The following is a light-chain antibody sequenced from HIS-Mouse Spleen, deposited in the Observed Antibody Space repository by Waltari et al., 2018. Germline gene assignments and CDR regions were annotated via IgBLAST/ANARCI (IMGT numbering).Light chain of an antibody. V-gene: IGKV2D-29*01. J-gene: IGKJ3*01. CDR1: QSLRHSDGKTY. Sequence: DIVMTQTPLSLSVTLGQPASISCKSIQSLRHSDGKTYLYWYLQKPGQPPQRLIYAVSKLVCGVPATFSGSGSGIDSTLKISRVEAADVGVYFCMQSIQLPFTYGPGTRVYI. CDR2: AVS. CDR3: MQSIQLPFT.